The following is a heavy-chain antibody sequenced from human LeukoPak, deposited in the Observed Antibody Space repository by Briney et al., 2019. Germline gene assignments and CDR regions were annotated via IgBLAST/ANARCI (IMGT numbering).Heavy chain of an antibody. CDR3: ARDGHGYCSGGSCYYYYYMDV. D-gene: IGHD2-15*01. CDR1: GGSISSYY. J-gene: IGHJ6*03. Sequence: PSETLSLTCTVSGGSISSYYWNWIRQPAGKGLEWIGRIHTSGSTNYNPSLKSRVTMSVDTSKNQFSLKLSSVTAADTAVYYCARDGHGYCSGGSCYYYYYMDVWGKGTTVTVSS. V-gene: IGHV4-4*07. CDR2: IHTSGST.